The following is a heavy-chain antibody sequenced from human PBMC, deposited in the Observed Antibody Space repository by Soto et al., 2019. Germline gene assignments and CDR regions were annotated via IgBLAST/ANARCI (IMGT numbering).Heavy chain of an antibody. V-gene: IGHV4-61*01. CDR1: DGSVSSGSYY. CDR3: ARDSLALFDS. J-gene: IGHJ4*02. CDR2: IYCSGST. D-gene: IGHD5-12*01. Sequence: KPSETLSLTCTVSDGSVSSGSYYWTWIRQPPGKGLEWIGYIYCSGSTLYNPSLKSRVIISVDTSMNQFSLKLSSVTAADTAVYYCARDSLALFDSWGQGTLVTVSS.